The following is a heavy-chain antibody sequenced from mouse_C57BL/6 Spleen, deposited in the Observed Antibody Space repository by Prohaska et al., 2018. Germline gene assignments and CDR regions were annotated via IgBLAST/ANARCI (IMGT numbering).Heavy chain of an antibody. D-gene: IGHD2-4*01. CDR3: ARFDDYGAY. CDR2: IHPNSGST. CDR1: GYTFTSYW. V-gene: IGHV1-64*01. J-gene: IGHJ3*01. Sequence: LKLSCKASGYTFTSYWMHWVKQRPGQGLEWIGMIHPNSGSTNYNEKFKSKATLTVDKSSSTAYMQLSSLTSEDSAVYYCARFDDYGAYWGQGTLVTVSA.